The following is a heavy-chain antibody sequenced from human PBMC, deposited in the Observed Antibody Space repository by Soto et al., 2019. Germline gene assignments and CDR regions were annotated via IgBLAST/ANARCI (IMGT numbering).Heavy chain of an antibody. CDR3: AKEHHYSSSWSEFDY. V-gene: IGHV3-23*01. D-gene: IGHD6-13*01. CDR1: GFTFSSYA. CDR2: ISGSGVSS. Sequence: EVQLLGSGGGLVQPGGSLRLSCAASGFTFSSYAMSWVRQAPGKGLEWVSAISGSGVSSYYADSVKGRFTISRDNSKNTLYLQMNSLRAEDTAVYYCAKEHHYSSSWSEFDYWGQGTLVTVSS. J-gene: IGHJ4*02.